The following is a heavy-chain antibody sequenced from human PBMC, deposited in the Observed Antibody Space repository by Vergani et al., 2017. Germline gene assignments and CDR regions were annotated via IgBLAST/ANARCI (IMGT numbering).Heavy chain of an antibody. CDR3: AGDAPCSSGWDGGHYFDY. Sequence: QVQLQESGPGLVKPSETLSLTCTVSGGSISSYYWSWIRKPPGKGLEWVGYIYYSGSTNYNPSPKSRVTMSVATSKNQFSLKLSSVTAAAPAVYYWAGDAPCSSGWDGGHYFDYWGQATLVTVSS. CDR1: GGSISSYY. V-gene: IGHV4-59*13. J-gene: IGHJ4*02. CDR2: IYYSGST. D-gene: IGHD6-19*01.